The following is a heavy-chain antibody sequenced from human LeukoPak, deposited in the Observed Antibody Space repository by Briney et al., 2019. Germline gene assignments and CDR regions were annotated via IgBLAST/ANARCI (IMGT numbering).Heavy chain of an antibody. CDR3: AKPPSPYDSSGSLTN. CDR2: ISYDGSNK. V-gene: IGHV3-30*18. Sequence: GGSLRLSCAASGFTFSSYGMHWVRQAPGKGLEWVAVISYDGSNKYYADSVKGRFTISRDNSKNTLYLQMNSLRAEDTAVYYCAKPPSPYDSSGSLTNWGQGTLVTVSS. J-gene: IGHJ4*02. D-gene: IGHD3-22*01. CDR1: GFTFSSYG.